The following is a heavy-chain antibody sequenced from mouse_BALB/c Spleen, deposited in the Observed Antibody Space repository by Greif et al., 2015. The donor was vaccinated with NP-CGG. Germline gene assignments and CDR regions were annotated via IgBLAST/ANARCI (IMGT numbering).Heavy chain of an antibody. CDR2: IDPANGNT. CDR3: ARGPDYYGSSSLFDY. D-gene: IGHD1-1*01. Sequence: EVQLVESGAELVKPGASVKLSCTASGFNIKDTYMHWVKQRPEQGLEWIGRIDPANGNTKYDPKFQGKATITADTSSNTAYLQLSSLTSEDTAVYYCARGPDYYGSSSLFDYWGQGTTLTVSS. J-gene: IGHJ2*01. V-gene: IGHV14-3*02. CDR1: GFNIKDTY.